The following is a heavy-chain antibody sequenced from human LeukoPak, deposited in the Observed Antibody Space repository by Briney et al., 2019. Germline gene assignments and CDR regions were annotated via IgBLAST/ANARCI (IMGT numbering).Heavy chain of an antibody. J-gene: IGHJ6*02. V-gene: IGHV4-39*01. Sequence: SETLSLTCIVSGVSISSSNYYWGWIRQPPRKGLEWIASLHYTGSTYYNPSLKSRVTISVDTSQNQISLKLSSVTAADTAVYYCAKTIIAVAPYYYYGMDVWGQGTTVTVSS. CDR1: GVSISSSNYY. CDR3: AKTIIAVAPYYYYGMDV. CDR2: LHYTGST. D-gene: IGHD6-19*01.